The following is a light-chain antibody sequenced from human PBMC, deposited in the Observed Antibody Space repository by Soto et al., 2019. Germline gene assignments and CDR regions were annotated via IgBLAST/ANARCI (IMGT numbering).Light chain of an antibody. CDR2: DAS. CDR3: QQRSSWPKLT. V-gene: IGKV3-11*01. Sequence: EIVLTQSPATLSLSPGERVTLSCRTSQSVNSHLAWYQQKPGQAPRLLIYDASNRASGIPARFSGSGSGTDFTLTISSLEPEDFAVYYCQQRSSWPKLTFGQGTRLEIK. J-gene: IGKJ5*01. CDR1: QSVNSH.